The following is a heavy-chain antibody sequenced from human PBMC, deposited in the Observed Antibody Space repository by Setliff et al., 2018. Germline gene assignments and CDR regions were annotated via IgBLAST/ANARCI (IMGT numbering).Heavy chain of an antibody. J-gene: IGHJ4*02. CDR2: IHYSGST. Sequence: PSETLSLTCTVSGDSISGDYWSWIRQPPGKGLEWIGFIHYSGSTNYNPSLKRRVTISLDTPKNQFSLRLSSVTAADTAVYYCARTRYGLGGRPYWGQGTLVTVSS. V-gene: IGHV4-59*01. CDR1: GDSISGDY. CDR3: ARTRYGLGGRPY. D-gene: IGHD2-15*01.